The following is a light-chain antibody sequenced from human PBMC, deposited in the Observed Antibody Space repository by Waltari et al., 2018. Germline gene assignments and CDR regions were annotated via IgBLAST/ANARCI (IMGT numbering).Light chain of an antibody. Sequence: QSALTQPASVSGSPGQSITISCTGTTSDVGAYRYVSWYQQHPGRVPKLIIYEVSNRPSGVSDRFSGSKSGNTAALTISGLQAEDEADYYCLAYTTATILVFGGGTKLTVL. V-gene: IGLV2-14*01. J-gene: IGLJ2*01. CDR2: EVS. CDR1: TSDVGAYRY. CDR3: LAYTTATILV.